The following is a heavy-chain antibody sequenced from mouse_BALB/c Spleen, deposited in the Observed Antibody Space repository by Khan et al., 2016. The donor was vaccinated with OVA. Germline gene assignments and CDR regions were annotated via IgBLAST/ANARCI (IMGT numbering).Heavy chain of an antibody. V-gene: IGHV1-77*01. Sequence: QVQLQQPGAELARPGASVKLSCKASGYTFTDYYINWVKQRTGQGLEWIGEISPGSGDTYYNEKFKGKATLTADKSSTTAYMQLRSLTSAASAVYFCARRNYFGYTFAYWGQGTLVTVSA. J-gene: IGHJ3*01. CDR3: ARRNYFGYTFAY. CDR1: GYTFTDYY. D-gene: IGHD1-2*01. CDR2: ISPGSGDT.